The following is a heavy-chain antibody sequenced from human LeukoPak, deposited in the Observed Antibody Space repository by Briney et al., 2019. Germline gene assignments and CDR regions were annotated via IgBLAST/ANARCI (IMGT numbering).Heavy chain of an antibody. CDR2: ISYDGSNK. J-gene: IGHJ4*02. D-gene: IGHD2-15*01. CDR1: GFTFSSYA. V-gene: IGHV3-30*01. Sequence: GGSLRLSCAASGFTFSSYAMHWVRQAPGKGLEWVAVISYDGSNKYYADSVKGRFTISRDNSKNTLYLQMNSLRAEDTAVYYCAGNNIPSVVVVAAVDYWGQGTLVTVSS. CDR3: AGNNIPSVVVVAAVDY.